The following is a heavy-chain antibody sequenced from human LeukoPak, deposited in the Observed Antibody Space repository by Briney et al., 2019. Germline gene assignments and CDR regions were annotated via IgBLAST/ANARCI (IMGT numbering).Heavy chain of an antibody. CDR2: ISGSGGST. Sequence: GGSLRLSCAASGFTFSSYAMSWVRQAPGKGLEWVSAISGSGGSTYYADSVKGRFTISRDNSKNTLYLQMNSLRAEDTAVHYCAKGRGPGLGILDYWGQGTLVTVSS. J-gene: IGHJ4*02. CDR3: AKGRGPGLGILDY. CDR1: GFTFSSYA. V-gene: IGHV3-23*01. D-gene: IGHD7-27*01.